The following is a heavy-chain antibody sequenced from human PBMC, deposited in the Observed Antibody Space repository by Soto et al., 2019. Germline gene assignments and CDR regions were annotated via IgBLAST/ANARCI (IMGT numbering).Heavy chain of an antibody. V-gene: IGHV1-2*04. D-gene: IGHD2-15*01. J-gene: IGHJ3*02. CDR3: ARDRGYCSCYCCARNNDVFYI. Sequence: RASVKVSCKASGYTFTGYYMHWVRQAPGQGLEWMGWINPNSGGTNYAQKFQGWVTMTRDTSISTAYMELSRLRSDDTAVYYCARDRGYCSCYCCARNNDVFYIRAQRSLVTVS. CDR1: GYTFTGYY. CDR2: INPNSGGT.